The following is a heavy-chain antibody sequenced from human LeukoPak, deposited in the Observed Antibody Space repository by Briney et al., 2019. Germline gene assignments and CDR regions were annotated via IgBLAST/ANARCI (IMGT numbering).Heavy chain of an antibody. V-gene: IGHV1-69*05. CDR3: ATDSRPYFSSTSCYRTTSSYYYYMDV. CDR1: GGTFSSYA. Sequence: ASVTVSCKASGGTFSSYAISWVRQAPGQGLEWMGGIIPIFGTANYAQKFQGRVTITTDESTSTAYMELSSLRSEDTALYYCATDSRPYFSSTSCYRTTSSYYYYMDVWGNGTTVT. D-gene: IGHD2-2*02. CDR2: IIPIFGTA. J-gene: IGHJ6*03.